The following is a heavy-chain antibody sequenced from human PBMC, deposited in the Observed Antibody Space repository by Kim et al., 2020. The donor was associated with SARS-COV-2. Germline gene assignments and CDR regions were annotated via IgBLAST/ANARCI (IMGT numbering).Heavy chain of an antibody. V-gene: IGHV3-72*01. J-gene: IGHJ3*01. Sequence: GGSLRLSCAASGFTVSQYYINWVRQAPGKGLEWVGRTRNKANSYTTEYAASVKNRFTISREASKNSLYLQMDSLKIEDTAVYFCTREIYSGMVATLGDAFDLWGQGTMVTVSS. CDR2: TRNKANSYTT. D-gene: IGHD1-26*01. CDR1: GFTVSQYY. CDR3: TREIYSGMVATLGDAFDL.